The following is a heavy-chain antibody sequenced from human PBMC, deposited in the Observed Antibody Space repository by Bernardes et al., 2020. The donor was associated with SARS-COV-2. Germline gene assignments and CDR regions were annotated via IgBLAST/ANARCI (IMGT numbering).Heavy chain of an antibody. D-gene: IGHD2-21*02. V-gene: IGHV4-39*01. CDR2: IYSIGNS. CDR1: VCSISSSNYY. J-gene: IGHJ6*02. Sequence: SETLSLTCTVSVCSISSSNYYLGWIRQAPGQGLESIVSIYSIGNSYYSPSLQSRFTESVDTSKNQFSLRLSFVTAADTAVYYCAGSSCGIDWYIGGLRSWDYGMDVWGQGITVTVS. CDR3: AGSSCGIDWYIGGLRSWDYGMDV.